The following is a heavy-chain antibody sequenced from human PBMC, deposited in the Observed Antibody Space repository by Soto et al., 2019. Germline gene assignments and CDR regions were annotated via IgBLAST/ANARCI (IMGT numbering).Heavy chain of an antibody. D-gene: IGHD3-9*01. CDR2: IWNDGSTK. CDR1: GFTFSTYG. CDR3: ARVLRYFDWDYAFDI. Sequence: PGGSLRLSCAASGFTFSTYGMHWVRQAPGKGLEWVAVIWNDGSTKYYADSVKGRFTISRDDSKNTLYLQMNSLRAEDTAVYYCARVLRYFDWDYAFDIWGQGTMVTVS. J-gene: IGHJ3*02. V-gene: IGHV3-33*01.